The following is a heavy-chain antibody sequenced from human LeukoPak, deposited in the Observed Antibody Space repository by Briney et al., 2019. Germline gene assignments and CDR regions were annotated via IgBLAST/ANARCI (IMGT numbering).Heavy chain of an antibody. D-gene: IGHD6-13*01. Sequence: ASVKVSCKASGYSFNNYNINWVRQASGQGLEWMGWMNPNTGSRGYTQRLQGRVSFTRDTSTSTAYMELSSLRSEDTAVYYCARRRWQQLAFLDYWGQGTLVTVSS. CDR1: GYSFNNYN. CDR3: ARRRWQQLAFLDY. CDR2: MNPNTGSR. V-gene: IGHV1-8*03. J-gene: IGHJ4*02.